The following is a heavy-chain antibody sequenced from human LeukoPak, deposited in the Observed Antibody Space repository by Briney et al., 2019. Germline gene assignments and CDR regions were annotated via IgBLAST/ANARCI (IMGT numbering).Heavy chain of an antibody. CDR1: GGSISSSTYY. Sequence: PSETLSLTCTVSGGSISSSTYYWAWVRQPPGKGLEWIASIYYSGTTYYNPSLKSRVTISVDTSENRFSLRLSSVTAADTAVYYCARTYSSGQGAYYWGQGTLVTVSS. J-gene: IGHJ4*02. D-gene: IGHD6-19*01. V-gene: IGHV4-39*07. CDR3: ARTYSSGQGAYY. CDR2: IYYSGTT.